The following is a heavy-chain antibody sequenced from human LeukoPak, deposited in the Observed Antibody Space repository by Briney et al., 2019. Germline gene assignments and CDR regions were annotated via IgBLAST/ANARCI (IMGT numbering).Heavy chain of an antibody. Sequence: SETLSLTCTVSGGSISSYYWSWIRQPPGKGLEWIGYIYYSGSTNYNPSLKSRVTISVDTSKNQFSLKPSSVTAADTAVYYCARGKFAPRNPFDYWGQGTLVTVSS. CDR1: GGSISSYY. CDR3: ARGKFAPRNPFDY. J-gene: IGHJ4*02. V-gene: IGHV4-59*01. D-gene: IGHD1-14*01. CDR2: IYYSGST.